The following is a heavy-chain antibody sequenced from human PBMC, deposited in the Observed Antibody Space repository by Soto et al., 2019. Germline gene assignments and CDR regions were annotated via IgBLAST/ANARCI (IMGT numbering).Heavy chain of an antibody. J-gene: IGHJ6*02. CDR1: GFTFSSYA. CDR2: ISYDGSNK. CDR3: AREFNSSSWMTRYYYYYYGMDV. V-gene: IGHV3-30-3*01. Sequence: GGSLRLSCAASGFTFSSYAMHWVRQAPGKGLEWVAVISYDGSNKYYADSVKGRFTISRDNSKNTLYLQMNSLRAEDTAVYYCAREFNSSSWMTRYYYYYYGMDVWGQGTTVTVSS. D-gene: IGHD6-13*01.